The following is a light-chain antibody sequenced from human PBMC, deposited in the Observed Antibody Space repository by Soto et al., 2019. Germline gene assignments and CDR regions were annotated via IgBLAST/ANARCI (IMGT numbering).Light chain of an antibody. CDR3: SSYAGSSNV. CDR2: EVN. J-gene: IGLJ1*01. Sequence: QSVLTQPPSASGSPGQSVAISCTGTSSDVGGYNYASWYQQHPGKAPKLMIYEVNKRPSGVPERFSGSKSGNTASLTVSGLQAEDAADYYCSSYAGSSNVFGTGTKVTVL. CDR1: SSDVGGYNY. V-gene: IGLV2-8*01.